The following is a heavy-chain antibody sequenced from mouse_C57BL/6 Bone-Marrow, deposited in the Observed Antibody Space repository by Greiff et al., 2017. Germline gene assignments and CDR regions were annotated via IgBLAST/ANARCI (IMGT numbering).Heavy chain of an antibody. J-gene: IGHJ2*01. V-gene: IGHV10-1*01. CDR1: GFSFNTYA. CDR2: IRSKSNNYAT. Sequence: EVHLVESGGGLVQPKGSLKLSCAASGFSFNTYAMNWVRQAPGKGLEWVARIRSKSNNYATYYADSVKDRFTISRDDSESMLYLQMNNLKTEDTAMYYCVRHGTWYFDYWGQGTTLTVSS. D-gene: IGHD3-3*01. CDR3: VRHGTWYFDY.